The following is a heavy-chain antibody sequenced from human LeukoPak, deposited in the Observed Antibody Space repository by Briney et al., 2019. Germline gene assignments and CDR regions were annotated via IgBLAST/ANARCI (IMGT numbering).Heavy chain of an antibody. J-gene: IGHJ5*02. CDR2: INPNSGGT. D-gene: IGHD6-13*01. Sequence: ASVKVSCKASGYTFTGYCMHWVRQAPGQGLEWMGWINPNSGGTNYAQKFQGRVTMTRDTSISTAYMELSRLRSDDTAVYYCARDSIAAAGTGGNWFDPWGQGTLVTVSS. CDR3: ARDSIAAAGTGGNWFDP. CDR1: GYTFTGYC. V-gene: IGHV1-2*02.